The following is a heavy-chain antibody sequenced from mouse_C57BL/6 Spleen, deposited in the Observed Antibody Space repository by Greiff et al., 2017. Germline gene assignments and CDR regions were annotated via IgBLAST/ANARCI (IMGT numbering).Heavy chain of an antibody. CDR2: ISSGSSTI. D-gene: IGHD1-1*01. V-gene: IGHV5-17*01. Sequence: EVQLVESGGGLVKPGGSLKLSCAASGFTFSDYGMHWVRQAPEKGLEWVAYISSGSSTIYYADTVKGRFTISRDNAKNTLFLQMPSLRSEDTAMYYCARSHYGSSPYWYFDVWGTGTTVTVSS. CDR1: GFTFSDYG. CDR3: ARSHYGSSPYWYFDV. J-gene: IGHJ1*03.